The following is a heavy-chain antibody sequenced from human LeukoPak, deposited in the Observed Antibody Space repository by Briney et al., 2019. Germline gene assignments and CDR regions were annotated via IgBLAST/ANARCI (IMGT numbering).Heavy chain of an antibody. D-gene: IGHD6-19*01. CDR2: IWYDGSNK. CDR3: ARDRARSIAVADY. CDR1: GFTFSSYG. J-gene: IGHJ4*02. V-gene: IGHV3-33*01. Sequence: ERSLRLSCAASGFTFSSYGMHWVRQAPGTGLEWVSVIWYDGSNKYYADSVKGRFTISRDNSKNTLYLQMNSLRAEDTAVYYCARDRARSIAVADYWGQGTLVTVSS.